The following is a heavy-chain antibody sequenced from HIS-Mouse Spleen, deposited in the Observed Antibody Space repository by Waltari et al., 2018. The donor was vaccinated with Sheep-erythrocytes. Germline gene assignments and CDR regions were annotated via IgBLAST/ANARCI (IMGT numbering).Heavy chain of an antibody. CDR3: ARGHPDYGDYDAFDI. CDR1: GFTVSSNY. J-gene: IGHJ3*02. V-gene: IGHV3-53*01. D-gene: IGHD4-17*01. Sequence: EVQLVESGGGLIQPGGSLRLSCAASGFTVSSNYMSWVRQAPGKGWEGVAVIYSGGSTYYADSVKGRFTISRDNAKNTLYLQMNSLRAEDTAVYYCARGHPDYGDYDAFDIWGQGTMVTVSS. CDR2: IYSGGST.